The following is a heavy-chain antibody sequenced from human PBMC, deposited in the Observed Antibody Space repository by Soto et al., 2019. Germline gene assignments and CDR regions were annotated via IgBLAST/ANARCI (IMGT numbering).Heavy chain of an antibody. CDR3: ARGHSTDCSNGVCSFFYNHEMDV. CDR1: GYSFTDYH. J-gene: IGHJ6*02. D-gene: IGHD2-8*01. Sequence: SLKVSCKASGYSFTDYHIHWVRQAPGQGLEWLGRINPKSGGTSTAQKFQGWVTMTRDRSISTVYMELTRLRSDDTAVYFCARGHSTDCSNGVCSFFYNHEMDVWGQGTTITVSS. V-gene: IGHV1-2*04. CDR2: INPKSGGT.